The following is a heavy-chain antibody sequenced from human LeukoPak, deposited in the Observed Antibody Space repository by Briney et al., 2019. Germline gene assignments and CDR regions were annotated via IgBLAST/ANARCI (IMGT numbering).Heavy chain of an antibody. Sequence: SETLSLTCPCTGYFNSRSSHFSGWIRQPPGKGLEWIGNIYYSGNSYHNPSLKSRVKIFVDTSKNQFSLKLSSLTAADTAAYYCARLCGYDHGPPDYWGQGTLVTVSS. J-gene: IGHJ4*02. D-gene: IGHD5-18*01. CDR3: ARLCGYDHGPPDY. CDR1: GYFNSRSSHF. V-gene: IGHV4-39*01. CDR2: IYYSGNS.